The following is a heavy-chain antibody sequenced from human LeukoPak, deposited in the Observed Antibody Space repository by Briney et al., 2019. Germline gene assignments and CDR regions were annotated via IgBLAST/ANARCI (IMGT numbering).Heavy chain of an antibody. J-gene: IGHJ3*02. V-gene: IGHV3-74*01. D-gene: IGHD3-3*01. CDR2: INTDGSST. CDR3: AREYYDFWSGADAFDI. Sequence: PGGSLRLSWAAAGFTFSSYWMHWVRQAPGKGRVWVARINTDGSSTSYADSVKGRFTISRDNAKNTLYLQMNSLRAEDTAEYYCAREYYDFWSGADAFDIWGQGTMVTVSS. CDR1: GFTFSSYW.